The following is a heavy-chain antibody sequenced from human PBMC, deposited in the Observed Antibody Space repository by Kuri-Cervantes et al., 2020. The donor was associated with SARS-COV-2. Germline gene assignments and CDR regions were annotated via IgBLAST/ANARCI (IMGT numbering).Heavy chain of an antibody. CDR1: GGTFSSYA. D-gene: IGHD6-19*01. CDR3: ASLNGWQHSNTNAFDI. V-gene: IGHV1-69*04. Sequence: SVKVSCKASGGTFSSYAIGWVRQAPGQGLEWMGRIIPILGIANYAQKFQGRVTITADKSTSTAYMELSSLRSEDTAVYYCASLNGWQHSNTNAFDIWGQGTTVT. J-gene: IGHJ3*02. CDR2: IIPILGIA.